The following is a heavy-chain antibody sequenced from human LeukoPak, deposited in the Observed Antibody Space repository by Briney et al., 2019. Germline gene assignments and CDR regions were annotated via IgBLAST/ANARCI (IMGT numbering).Heavy chain of an antibody. J-gene: IGHJ6*03. CDR2: IYYSGST. Sequence: SETLSLTCAVYGGSFSGYYWSWIRQPPGKGLEWIGYIYYSGSTNYNPSLKSRVTISVDTSKNQFSLKLSSVTAADTAVYYCARVNYYDSSGYTRDYYYYYMDVWGKGTTVTVSS. CDR1: GGSFSGYY. V-gene: IGHV4-59*01. CDR3: ARVNYYDSSGYTRDYYYYYMDV. D-gene: IGHD3-22*01.